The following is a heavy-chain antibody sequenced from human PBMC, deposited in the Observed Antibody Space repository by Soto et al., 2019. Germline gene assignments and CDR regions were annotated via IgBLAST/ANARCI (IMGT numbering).Heavy chain of an antibody. V-gene: IGHV5-51*01. CDR2: IYPCDSDA. CDR1: GYRFNGYY. CDR3: VRSESSGLAKF. D-gene: IGHD3-22*01. J-gene: IGHJ4*02. Sequence: SGESLKVSCQGSGYRFNGYYVGWARQMPGKGLEWMGIIYPCDSDAKYSPAFQGQVTMSVDKSINTAYLQWTSLRASDTAIYYCVRSESSGLAKFWGQGTMVTVSS.